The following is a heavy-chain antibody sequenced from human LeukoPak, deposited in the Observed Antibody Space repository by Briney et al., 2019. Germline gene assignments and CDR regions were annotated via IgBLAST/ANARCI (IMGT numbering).Heavy chain of an antibody. CDR3: ARDYSGYYYYMDV. D-gene: IGHD2-21*01. V-gene: IGHV3-21*01. CDR2: ISSSSSYM. Sequence: GGSLRLSCAASGFTLSSHSTTWVRQAPGKGLEWVSSISSSSSYMYYADSLKGRFTISRDNAKSSLYLQMNSLRAEDTAVYYCARDYSGYYYYMDVWGKGTTVTVSS. CDR1: GFTLSSHS. J-gene: IGHJ6*03.